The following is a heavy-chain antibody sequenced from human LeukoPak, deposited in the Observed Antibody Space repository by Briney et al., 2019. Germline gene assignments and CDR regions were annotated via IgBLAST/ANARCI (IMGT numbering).Heavy chain of an antibody. D-gene: IGHD6-13*01. CDR2: INPSCGTI. V-gene: IGHV1-46*01. J-gene: IGHJ4*02. CDR1: GYTFTSYY. CDR3: ARRPAAAGGVGLDY. Sequence: ASVKVSCKASGYTFTSYYFHWVRQAPGQGLEWVGIINPSCGTIRYAQNFEGRVTMTRDTSTSTVYMELSRLRSEDTAVYYCARRPAAAGGVGLDYWGQGTLVTVSS.